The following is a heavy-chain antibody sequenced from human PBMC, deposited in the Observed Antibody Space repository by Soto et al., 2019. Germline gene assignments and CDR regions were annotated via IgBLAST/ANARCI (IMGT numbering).Heavy chain of an antibody. CDR2: IVGSGGST. Sequence: GWSLRLSCAASGFTFSTYAMAWVRQAPGKGLEWVSAIVGSGGSTYYADSVKGRFTISRDNSKNTLYLQMNSLRAEDTAVFYCAKAPVPDYGAFGSCVFQLWGQGTLVTVSS. CDR1: GFTFSTYA. CDR3: AKAPVPDYGAFGSCVFQL. D-gene: IGHD4-17*01. J-gene: IGHJ1*01. V-gene: IGHV3-23*01.